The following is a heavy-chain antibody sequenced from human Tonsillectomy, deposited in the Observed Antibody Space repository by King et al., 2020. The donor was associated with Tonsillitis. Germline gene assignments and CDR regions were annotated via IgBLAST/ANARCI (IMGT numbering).Heavy chain of an antibody. D-gene: IGHD3-10*01. Sequence: VQLVESGAEVKKPGSSVKVSCKASGGTFSSYAISWVRQAPGQGLEWMGGIIPMFDTPSYAQKFQGRVTITADESTSTAYMGLSSLRSEDTALYYCARDNGFGSGTYYITGYWGQGTLVTGSS. V-gene: IGHV1-69*01. CDR2: IIPMFDTP. CDR1: GGTFSSYA. J-gene: IGHJ4*02. CDR3: ARDNGFGSGTYYITGY.